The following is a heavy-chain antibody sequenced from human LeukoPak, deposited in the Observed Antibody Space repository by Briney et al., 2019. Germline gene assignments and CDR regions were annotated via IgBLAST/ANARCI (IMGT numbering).Heavy chain of an antibody. CDR3: ARSWGSGSSNYYGMDV. Sequence: GASVKVSCKASGYTFTGYYMHWVRQAPGQGREWMGWINPNSGGTNYAQKFQGWVTMTRDTSISTAYMELSRLRSDDTAVYYCARSWGSGSSNYYGMDVWGQGTTVTVSS. J-gene: IGHJ6*02. CDR1: GYTFTGYY. CDR2: INPNSGGT. V-gene: IGHV1-2*04. D-gene: IGHD3-10*01.